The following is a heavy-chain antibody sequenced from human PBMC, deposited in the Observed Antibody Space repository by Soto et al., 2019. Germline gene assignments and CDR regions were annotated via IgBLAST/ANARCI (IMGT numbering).Heavy chain of an antibody. CDR1: GFTFENYA. CDR3: ARVRTYCSGGSCYGDAFDI. V-gene: IGHV3-23*01. Sequence: GGSLRLSCVASGFTFENYAMSWVRQAPGKGLEWVSAISGSGGTTYYSDSVKGRFTISRDNSKNTVYLQMNDLRVEDAAVYYCARVRTYCSGGSCYGDAFDIWGQGTMVTVSS. D-gene: IGHD2-15*01. CDR2: ISGSGGTT. J-gene: IGHJ3*02.